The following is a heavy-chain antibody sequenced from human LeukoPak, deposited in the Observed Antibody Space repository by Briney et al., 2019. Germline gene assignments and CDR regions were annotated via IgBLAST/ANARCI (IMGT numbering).Heavy chain of an antibody. Sequence: GSSVKVSCTASGGTFSSYAISWVRQAPGQGLEWMGGIIPIFGTANYAQKFQGRVTITADESTSTAYMELSSLRSEDTAVYYCARWGEYCSSTSCPFDYWGQGTLVTVSS. D-gene: IGHD2-2*01. CDR3: ARWGEYCSSTSCPFDY. J-gene: IGHJ4*02. CDR2: IIPIFGTA. V-gene: IGHV1-69*01. CDR1: GGTFSSYA.